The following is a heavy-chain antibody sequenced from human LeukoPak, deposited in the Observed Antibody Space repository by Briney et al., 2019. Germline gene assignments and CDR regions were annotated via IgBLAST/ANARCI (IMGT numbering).Heavy chain of an antibody. CDR2: ISSDGTTI. D-gene: IGHD1-26*01. J-gene: IGHJ4*02. V-gene: IGHV3-48*03. CDR3: ARDTDGSLDY. CDR1: GFTVSSYE. Sequence: GGSLRLSCAASGFTVSSYEFYRVRQAPGKGLDWVSYISSDGTTIKYADSVKGRFTISRDDAKRSLYLQMNGLRADDTAVYYCARDTDGSLDYWGQGILVTVAS.